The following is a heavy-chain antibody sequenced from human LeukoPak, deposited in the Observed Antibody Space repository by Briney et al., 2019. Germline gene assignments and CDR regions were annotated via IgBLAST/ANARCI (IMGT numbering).Heavy chain of an antibody. J-gene: IGHJ4*02. Sequence: ASVKVSCKASGYTFTVYYIHWVRQAPGQGLEWMGWINPNTDGTNYAQKFQGRVTMTRDASISTAYMELTRLRSDGTAVYYCARHGGAADYWGQGTLVTVSS. CDR2: INPNTDGT. CDR1: GYTFTVYY. CDR3: ARHGGAADY. V-gene: IGHV1-2*02. D-gene: IGHD1-26*01.